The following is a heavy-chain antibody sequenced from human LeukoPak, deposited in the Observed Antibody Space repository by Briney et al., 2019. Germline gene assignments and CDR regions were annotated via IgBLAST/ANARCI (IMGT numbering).Heavy chain of an antibody. D-gene: IGHD3-16*01. CDR1: GFTVITND. CDR3: ASGVDPLAANTLAY. Sequence: GGSLRLSCAASGFTVITNDMTWVRQAPGKELEWVSVLYSDGNTKYADSVQGRFTISRDNSKNTLYLEMNSLSPDDTAVYYCASGVDPLAANTLAYWGQGTLVTVSS. V-gene: IGHV3-53*01. CDR2: LYSDGNT. J-gene: IGHJ4*02.